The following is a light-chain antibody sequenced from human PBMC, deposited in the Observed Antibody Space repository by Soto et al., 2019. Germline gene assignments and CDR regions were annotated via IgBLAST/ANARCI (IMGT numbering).Light chain of an antibody. Sequence: QSALTQPASVSGSPEQSITISRTGTSSDIGSYNLVSWYQQHPGKAPKVMIYEATKRPSGVSNRFSGSKSGNTASLTISGLQAEDEADYYCCAYAGSGTVVFGGGTKLTVL. J-gene: IGLJ3*02. CDR2: EAT. V-gene: IGLV2-23*01. CDR3: CAYAGSGTVV. CDR1: SSDIGSYNL.